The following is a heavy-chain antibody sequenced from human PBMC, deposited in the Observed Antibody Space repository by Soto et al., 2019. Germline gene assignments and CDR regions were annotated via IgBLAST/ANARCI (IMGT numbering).Heavy chain of an antibody. CDR3: ARSRLGHFDY. CDR2: MNPNSGNT. CDR1: GYTFSSHD. D-gene: IGHD3-9*01. V-gene: IGHV1-8*01. Sequence: ASVKVSCKASGYTFSSHDINWVRQAHGQGLEWMGWMNPNSGNTGYAQKFQGRLTMTSSTSISTAYMELSSLRSEDTAVYYCARSRLGHFDYWGQGSLVTVSS. J-gene: IGHJ4*02.